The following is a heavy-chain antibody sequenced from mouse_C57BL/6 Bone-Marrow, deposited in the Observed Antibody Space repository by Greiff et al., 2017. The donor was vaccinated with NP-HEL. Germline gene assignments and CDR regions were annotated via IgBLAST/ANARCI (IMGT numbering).Heavy chain of an antibody. J-gene: IGHJ4*01. D-gene: IGHD1-1*01. CDR3: ARKDPFYYGSSYYAMDY. Sequence: VQLQQSGPELVKPGASVKISCKASGYAFSSSWMNWVKQRPGKGLEWIGRIYPGDGDTNYNGKFKGKATLTADKSSSTAYMQLSSLTSEDSAVYFCARKDPFYYGSSYYAMDYWGQGTSVTVSS. V-gene: IGHV1-82*01. CDR1: GYAFSSSW. CDR2: IYPGDGDT.